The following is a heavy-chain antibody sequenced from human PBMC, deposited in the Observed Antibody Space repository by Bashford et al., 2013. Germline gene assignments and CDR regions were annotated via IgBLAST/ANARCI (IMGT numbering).Heavy chain of an antibody. CDR2: ISSSSSYI. D-gene: IGHD6-13*01. Sequence: VRQAPGKGLEWVSSISSSSSYIYYADSVKGRFTISRDNAKNSLYLQMNSLRAEDTAVYYCARCARQLDDAFDIWGQGTMVTVSS. V-gene: IGHV3-21*01. CDR3: ARCARQLDDAFDI. J-gene: IGHJ3*02.